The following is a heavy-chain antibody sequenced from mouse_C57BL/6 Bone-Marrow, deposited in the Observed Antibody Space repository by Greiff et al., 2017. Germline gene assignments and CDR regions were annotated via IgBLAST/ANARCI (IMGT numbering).Heavy chain of an antibody. J-gene: IGHJ2*01. V-gene: IGHV1-15*01. CDR1: GYTFTDYE. Sequence: LQESGAELVRPGASVTLSCKASGYTFTDYEMHWVKQTPVHGLEWIGAIDPETGGTAYNQKFKGKAILTADKSSSTAYMELRSLTSEDSAVYYCTRDYYYGTDYFDYWGQGTTLTVSS. CDR2: IDPETGGT. D-gene: IGHD1-1*01. CDR3: TRDYYYGTDYFDY.